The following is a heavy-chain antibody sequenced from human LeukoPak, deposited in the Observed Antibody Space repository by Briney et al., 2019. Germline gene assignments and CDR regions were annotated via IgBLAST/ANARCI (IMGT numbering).Heavy chain of an antibody. Sequence: PGGSLRLSCRASGFTFSSYWMSSVGQAAGEVLEWLAHIRQDGGLKHYGDSVKGRFTISRDNAENSLYLQMNSLRAEDTAVYYCAREIVGAIKSYFDYWGQGTLVTASS. V-gene: IGHV3-7*01. J-gene: IGHJ4*02. CDR3: AREIVGAIKSYFDY. D-gene: IGHD1-26*01. CDR1: GFTFSSYW. CDR2: IRQDGGLK.